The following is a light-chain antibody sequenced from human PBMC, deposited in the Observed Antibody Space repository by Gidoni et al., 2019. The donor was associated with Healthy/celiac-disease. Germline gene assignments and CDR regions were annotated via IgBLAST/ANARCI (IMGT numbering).Light chain of an antibody. V-gene: IGKV1-39*01. J-gene: IGKJ3*01. CDR1: QSTSSY. CDR3: QQSYRTPM. Sequence: LQMTQSPSSMSASVGDRVTSTSRESQSTSSYSKWYQKKPGKAPKLLLYAASSVQSGVPSRFSSSGAGTDFTLTISRLQPEDLATYYCQQSYRTPMFGPGTKVDIK. CDR2: AAS.